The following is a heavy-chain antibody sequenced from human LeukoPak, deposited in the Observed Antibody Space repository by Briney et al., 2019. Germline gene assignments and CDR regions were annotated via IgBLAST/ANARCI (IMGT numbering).Heavy chain of an antibody. V-gene: IGHV4-38-2*02. D-gene: IGHD3-10*01. CDR3: ARGYGSGRQFDY. J-gene: IGHJ4*02. CDR2: INHSGST. Sequence: SETLSLTCTVSGYSISSGYYWGWIRQPPGKGLEWIGEINHSGSTNYNPSLKSRVTISVDTSKNQFSLKLSSVTAADTAVYYCARGYGSGRQFDYWGQGTLVTVSS. CDR1: GYSISSGYY.